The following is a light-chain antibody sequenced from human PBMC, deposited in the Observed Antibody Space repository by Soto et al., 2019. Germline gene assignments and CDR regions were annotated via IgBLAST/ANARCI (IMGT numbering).Light chain of an antibody. CDR1: RSNIGAGYE. V-gene: IGLV1-40*01. CDR2: DNI. Sequence: QSVLTQPPSVSGAPGQRVTISCTGSRSNIGAGYEVHWYQQLPGTAPKLLIYDNINRPSGVPDRFSGSKSGTSASLAITGLQAEDEADYFCQSYDSSLSAYVFGTGTKVTVL. J-gene: IGLJ1*01. CDR3: QSYDSSLSAYV.